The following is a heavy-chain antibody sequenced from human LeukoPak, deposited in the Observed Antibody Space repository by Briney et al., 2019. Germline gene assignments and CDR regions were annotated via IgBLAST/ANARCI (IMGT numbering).Heavy chain of an antibody. D-gene: IGHD5-12*01. CDR3: ARGMGYSGHDGIDY. J-gene: IGHJ4*02. Sequence: ASVKVSCKASGGTFSSYAISWVRQAPGQGLEWMGRIIPILGIANYAQKFQGRVTITADKSTSTAYMELSRLRSDDTAVYYCARGMGYSGHDGIDYWGQGTLVTVSS. CDR2: IIPILGIA. CDR1: GGTFSSYA. V-gene: IGHV1-69*04.